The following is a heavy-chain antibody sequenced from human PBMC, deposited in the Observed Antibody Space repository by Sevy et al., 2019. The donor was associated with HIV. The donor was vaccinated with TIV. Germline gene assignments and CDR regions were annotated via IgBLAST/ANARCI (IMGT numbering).Heavy chain of an antibody. CDR3: ARDRDDYASGRRHPYYYYHGMDV. J-gene: IGHJ6*02. CDR1: GFTFSSYA. CDR2: ISSRSTYI. D-gene: IGHD3-10*01. V-gene: IGHV3-21*01. Sequence: GGSLRLSCAASGFTFSSYAMSWVRQAPGKGLEWVSSISSRSTYIYYADSVKGRFTISRDNAKNSMFLQMNSLRPEDTAVYYCARDRDDYASGRRHPYYYYHGMDVWGQGTTVTVSS.